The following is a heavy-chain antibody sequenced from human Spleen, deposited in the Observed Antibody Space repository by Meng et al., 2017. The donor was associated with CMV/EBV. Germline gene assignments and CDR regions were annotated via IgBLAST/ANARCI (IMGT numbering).Heavy chain of an antibody. CDR1: GYTFTGFY. J-gene: IGHJ3*02. CDR3: ARGLISSRGYRGDAFDI. CDR2: INPNSDAT. D-gene: IGHD3-22*01. Sequence: ASVKVSCKASGYTFTGFYMHWVRQAPGQGLEWMGWINPNSDATKYAHNFQGRVTMTRDTSISTAYMELRRLRSDDTAVYYCARGLISSRGYRGDAFDIGGQGTMVTVSS. V-gene: IGHV1-2*02.